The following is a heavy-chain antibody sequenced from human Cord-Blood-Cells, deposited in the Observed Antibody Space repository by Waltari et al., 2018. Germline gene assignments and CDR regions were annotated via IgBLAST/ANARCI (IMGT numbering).Heavy chain of an antibody. Sequence: EVQLVESGGGLVQPGGHVRLSCAAYGFTFSGLWRSWVRQAPGKGLEWVANRKQDGSEKYYVDFVKGRFTISRDNAKNSLYLQMNSLRAEDTAVYYCARDSGKEGSAFDIWGQGTMVTVSS. J-gene: IGHJ3*02. D-gene: IGHD1-26*01. CDR2: RKQDGSEK. V-gene: IGHV3-7*01. CDR1: GFTFSGLW. CDR3: ARDSGKEGSAFDI.